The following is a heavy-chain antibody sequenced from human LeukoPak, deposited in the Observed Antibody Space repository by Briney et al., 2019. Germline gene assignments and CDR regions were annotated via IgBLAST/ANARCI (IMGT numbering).Heavy chain of an antibody. CDR3: AELGITMIGGV. J-gene: IGHJ6*04. Sequence: GGSLRLSCAASGFTFSSYEMNWVRQAPGKGQEWVSYISSSGSTIYYADSVKGRFTISRDNAKNSLYLQMNSLRAEDTAVYYCAELGITMIGGVWGKGTTVTISS. D-gene: IGHD3-10*02. CDR2: ISSSGSTI. CDR1: GFTFSSYE. V-gene: IGHV3-48*03.